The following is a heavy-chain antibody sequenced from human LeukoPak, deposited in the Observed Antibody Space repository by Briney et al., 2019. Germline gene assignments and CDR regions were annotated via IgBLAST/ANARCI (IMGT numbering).Heavy chain of an antibody. CDR2: ISGGST. J-gene: IGHJ6*03. V-gene: IGHV3-38-3*01. CDR3: AKDAWSCSGNSCPQYYYYMDV. CDR1: GFTVSSNE. D-gene: IGHD2-2*01. Sequence: GGSLRLSCAASGFTVSSNEMSWVRQAPGKGLEWVSSISGGSTYYPDSRKGRFTISRDNSKKMVYLQMNSLRSEDTAVYYCAKDAWSCSGNSCPQYYYYMDVWGKGTTVTVSS.